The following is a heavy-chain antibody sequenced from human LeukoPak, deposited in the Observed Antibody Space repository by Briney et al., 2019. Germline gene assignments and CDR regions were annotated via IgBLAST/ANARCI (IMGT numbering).Heavy chain of an antibody. CDR2: ISSSGSTI. D-gene: IGHD3-22*01. V-gene: IGHV3-48*03. J-gene: IGHJ4*02. CDR3: ARDPTYYYDSSDYYYFDY. CDR1: GFTFSSYE. Sequence: GGSLRLSCAASGFTFSSYEMNWVRQAPGKGLEWVSYISSSGSTIYYADSVKGRFTISRDNAKKSLYLQMNSLRAEDTAMYYCARDPTYYYDSSDYYYFDYWGQGTLVTVSS.